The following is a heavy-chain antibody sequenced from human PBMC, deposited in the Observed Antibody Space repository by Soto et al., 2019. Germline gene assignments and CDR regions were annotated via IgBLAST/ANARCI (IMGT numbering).Heavy chain of an antibody. Sequence: QVQLEESGGGLVKPGGSLRLSCAASGFNFRDYYFNWIRRAPGKGLEWVSYISGSGSIIYYADSVKGRVTISRDNAKNSVYLQMNSLRDEDTAVYYCARDHDSSGKIHYDYGMDVWGQGTTVTVS. V-gene: IGHV3-11*01. J-gene: IGHJ6*02. CDR1: GFNFRDYY. D-gene: IGHD3-22*01. CDR3: ARDHDSSGKIHYDYGMDV. CDR2: ISGSGSII.